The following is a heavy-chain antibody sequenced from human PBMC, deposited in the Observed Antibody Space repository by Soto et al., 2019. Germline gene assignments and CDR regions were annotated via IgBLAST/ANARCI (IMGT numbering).Heavy chain of an antibody. CDR2: ISGSGGST. CDR1: GFTFSSYA. V-gene: IGHV3-23*01. CDR3: ASPPEGFLAWLLKDPGHAFDI. D-gene: IGHD3-3*01. J-gene: IGHJ3*02. Sequence: PGGSLRLSCAASGFTFSSYAMSWVRQAPGKGLEWVSAISGSGGSTYYADSVKGRFTISRDNSKNTLYLQMNSLRAEDTAVYYCASPPEGFLAWLLKDPGHAFDIWGQGTMVTVSS.